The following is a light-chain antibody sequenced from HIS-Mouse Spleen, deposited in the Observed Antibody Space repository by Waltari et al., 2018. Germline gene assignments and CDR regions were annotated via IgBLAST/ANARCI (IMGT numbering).Light chain of an antibody. CDR1: HGISSY. Sequence: AIRMTQSPSSFSASTGDRVTITCRASHGISSYLAWYQQKPGKAPKLLIYAASTLQSGVPSRFSGSGSGTDFTLTISCLQSEDFATYYCQQYYSYPTFGGGTKVEIK. J-gene: IGKJ4*01. V-gene: IGKV1-8*01. CDR3: QQYYSYPT. CDR2: AAS.